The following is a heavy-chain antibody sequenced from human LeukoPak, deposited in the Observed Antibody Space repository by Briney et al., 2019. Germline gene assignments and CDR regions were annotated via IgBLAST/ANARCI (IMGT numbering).Heavy chain of an antibody. J-gene: IGHJ3*02. CDR2: ISAHNGNT. D-gene: IGHD1-1*01. CDR1: GYTFTSYG. CDR3: ARAKTLEPSPSNAFDI. V-gene: IGHV1-18*01. Sequence: GASVKVSCKASGYTFTSYGYSWVRQAPGQGLEWMGWISAHNGNTKYAQKFQGRVTMTTVTSTSTAYMELRSLTSDDTAVYYCARAKTLEPSPSNAFDIWGQGTMVTVSS.